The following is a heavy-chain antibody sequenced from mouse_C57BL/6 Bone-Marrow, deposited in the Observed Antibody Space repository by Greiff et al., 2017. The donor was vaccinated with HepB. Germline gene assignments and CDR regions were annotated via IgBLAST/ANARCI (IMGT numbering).Heavy chain of an antibody. Sequence: DVKLQESGPELVKPGASVKIPCKASGYTFTDYNMDWVKQSHGKSLEWIGDINPNNGGTIYNQKFKGKATLTVDKSSSTAYMELRSLTSEDTAVYYCARRSDAAWFAYWGQGTLVTVSA. J-gene: IGHJ3*01. CDR1: GYTFTDYN. CDR3: ARRSDAAWFAY. CDR2: INPNNGGT. V-gene: IGHV1-18*01.